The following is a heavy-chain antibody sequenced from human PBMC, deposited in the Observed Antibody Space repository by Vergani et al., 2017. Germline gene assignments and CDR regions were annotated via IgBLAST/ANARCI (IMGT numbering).Heavy chain of an antibody. V-gene: IGHV1-69*01. CDR2: IIPIFGTA. Sequence: QVQLVQSGAEVKKPGSSVKVSCKASGGTFSSYAISWVRQAPGQGLEWMGGIIPIFGTANYAQKFQGRVTITADESTSTAYMELSSLRSEDTAVYYCAGAGYRYVTYPPPHYGMDVWGQGTTVTVSS. D-gene: IGHD5-18*01. CDR1: GGTFSSYA. J-gene: IGHJ6*02. CDR3: AGAGYRYVTYPPPHYGMDV.